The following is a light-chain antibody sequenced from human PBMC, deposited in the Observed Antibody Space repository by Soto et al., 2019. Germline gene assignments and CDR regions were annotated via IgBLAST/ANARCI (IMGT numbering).Light chain of an antibody. Sequence: IQITQSPSTLSSSLGDGFAITCRASQSISSWLAWYQQKPGKAPKLLIYDASSLESGVPSRLSGSGSGTELTLTISSLQPDDFETYYCQQYNSYSRQTFGQGTKVDIK. V-gene: IGKV1-5*01. CDR3: QQYNSYSRQT. CDR1: QSISSW. J-gene: IGKJ1*01. CDR2: DAS.